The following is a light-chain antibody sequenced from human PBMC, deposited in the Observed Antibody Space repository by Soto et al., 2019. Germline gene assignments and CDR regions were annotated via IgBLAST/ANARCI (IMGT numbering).Light chain of an antibody. CDR2: DAS. CDR1: QSVSGW. CDR3: QQYNSYWT. J-gene: IGKJ1*01. Sequence: DIQMTQSTSTVSASVGDTITVTCRASQSVSGWLAWYQQKPGEAPKLLIYDASSLESGVPSRFSGSGSGTEFTLTISSLQPDDFATYYCQQYNSYWTFGQGTKWIS. V-gene: IGKV1-5*01.